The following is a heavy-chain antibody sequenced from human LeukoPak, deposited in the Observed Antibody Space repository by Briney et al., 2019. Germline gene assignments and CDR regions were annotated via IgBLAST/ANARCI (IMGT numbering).Heavy chain of an antibody. V-gene: IGHV4-59*01. J-gene: IGHJ5*02. CDR3: ARDPRGGTSRDNWFDP. CDR1: GGSISSYY. Sequence: SETLSLTCTVSGGSISSYYWSWIRQPPGKGLEWSGYIYYSGSTNYNPSLKSRVTISVDTSKTQFSLKLNSVTAADTAVYYCARDPRGGTSRDNWFDPWGQGTLVTVSS. CDR2: IYYSGST. D-gene: IGHD1-1*01.